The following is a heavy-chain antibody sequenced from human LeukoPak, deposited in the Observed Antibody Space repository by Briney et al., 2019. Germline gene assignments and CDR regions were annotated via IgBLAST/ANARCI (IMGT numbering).Heavy chain of an antibody. V-gene: IGHV3-48*01. Sequence: PGGSLRLSCAASGFTFSSYSMNWVRQAPGKGLEWVSYISSSSSTIYYADSVKGRFTISRDNAKNSLYLQMNSLRAEDTAVYYCARDSGYSSGYIVSYYMDVWGKGTTVTVSS. J-gene: IGHJ6*03. CDR2: ISSSSSTI. CDR1: GFTFSSYS. D-gene: IGHD6-19*01. CDR3: ARDSGYSSGYIVSYYMDV.